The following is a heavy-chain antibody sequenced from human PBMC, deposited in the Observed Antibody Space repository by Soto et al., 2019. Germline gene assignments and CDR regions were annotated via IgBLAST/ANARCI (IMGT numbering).Heavy chain of an antibody. CDR1: GGSISSSSYY. CDR3: ARFALKGVAAAVYYFDY. J-gene: IGHJ4*02. V-gene: IGHV4-39*07. Sequence: SETLSLTCTVSGGSISSSSYYWGWIRQPPGKGLEWIGSIYYSGSTYYNPSLKSRVTISVDTSKNQFSLKLSSVTAADTAVYYCARFALKGVAAAVYYFDYWGQVTLVTVSS. CDR2: IYYSGST. D-gene: IGHD6-13*01.